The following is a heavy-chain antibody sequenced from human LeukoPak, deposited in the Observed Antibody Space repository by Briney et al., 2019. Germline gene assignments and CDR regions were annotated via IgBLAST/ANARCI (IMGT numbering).Heavy chain of an antibody. CDR2: IYYRGST. Sequence: SETLSLTCIVSGASVSSDNYYWNWIRQPPGKGLEWIGYIYYRGSTNYNPSLKSRVTISVDTSKNQFSLKLNSVTAADTAVYFCARGIVGAAEFNYWGQGTLVTVSS. CDR1: GASVSSDNYY. J-gene: IGHJ4*02. CDR3: ARGIVGAAEFNY. V-gene: IGHV4-61*01. D-gene: IGHD1-26*01.